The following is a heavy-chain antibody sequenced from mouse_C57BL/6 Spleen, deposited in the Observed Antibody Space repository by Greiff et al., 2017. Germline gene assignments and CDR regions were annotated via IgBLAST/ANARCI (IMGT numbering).Heavy chain of an antibody. Sequence: QVQLQQSGAELVRPGASVTLSCKASGYTFTDYEMYWVKQTPVHGLEWIGAIDPETGGTAYNQKFKGKAILTADKSSSTAYMELRSLTSEDSAVYYCTRKGAGNGFAYWGQGTLVTVSA. V-gene: IGHV1-15*01. D-gene: IGHD2-1*01. J-gene: IGHJ3*01. CDR3: TRKGAGNGFAY. CDR2: IDPETGGT. CDR1: GYTFTDYE.